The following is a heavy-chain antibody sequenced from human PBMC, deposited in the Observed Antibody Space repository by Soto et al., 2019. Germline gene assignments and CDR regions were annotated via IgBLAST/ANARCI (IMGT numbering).Heavy chain of an antibody. D-gene: IGHD3-16*01. V-gene: IGHV3-53*02. CDR1: GFTVSSNY. J-gene: IGHJ6*02. CDR2: IYSGGST. CDR3: ARDQAFGGVNNYYYYYGMDV. Sequence: EVQLVETGGGLIQPGGSLRLSCAASGFTVSSNYMSWVRQAPGKGLEWVSVIYSGGSTYYADSVKGRFTISRDNSKNTLYLQMNSLRAEDTAVYYCARDQAFGGVNNYYYYYGMDVWGQGTTVTVSS.